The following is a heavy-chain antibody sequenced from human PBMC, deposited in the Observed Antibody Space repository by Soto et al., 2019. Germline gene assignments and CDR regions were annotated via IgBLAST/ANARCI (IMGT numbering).Heavy chain of an antibody. D-gene: IGHD2-15*01. CDR2: IYPGDSDT. CDR3: ARRYCSGGSCYGHDAFDI. Sequence: GESLKISCQGSGYSFTSYWIGWVRQMPGKGLEWMGIIYPGDSDTRYSPSFQGQVTISADKSISTAYLQWSSLKASDTAMYYCARRYCSGGSCYGHDAFDIWGQGTMVTVSS. V-gene: IGHV5-51*01. CDR1: GYSFTSYW. J-gene: IGHJ3*02.